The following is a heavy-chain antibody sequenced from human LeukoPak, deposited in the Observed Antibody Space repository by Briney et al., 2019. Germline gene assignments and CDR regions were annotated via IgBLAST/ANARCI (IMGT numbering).Heavy chain of an antibody. Sequence: GGSLRLSCAASGFTFSSYWMSWVRQAPGKGLEWVANIKQDGSERYYVDSVKGRFTISRDNAKNSLYLQMNSLRAEDTAVYYCARGAKESLIDYWGQGTLVTVSS. CDR1: GFTFSSYW. V-gene: IGHV3-7*05. J-gene: IGHJ4*02. CDR2: IKQDGSER. CDR3: ARGAKESLIDY.